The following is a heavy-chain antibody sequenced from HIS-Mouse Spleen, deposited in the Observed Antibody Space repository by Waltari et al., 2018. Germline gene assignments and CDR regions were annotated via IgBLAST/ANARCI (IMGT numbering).Heavy chain of an antibody. J-gene: IGHJ2*01. D-gene: IGHD6-13*01. CDR2: IYYSGST. CDR3: AREIPYSSSWYDWYFDL. CDR1: GGSISSSRYY. V-gene: IGHV4-39*07. Sequence: QLQLQKSGPGLVKPSETLSLTCTVSGGSISSSRYYWGWIGQPPGKGLEWIGSIYYSGSTYYNPSLKSRVTISVDTSKNQFSLKLSSVTAADTAVYYCAREIPYSSSWYDWYFDLWGRGTLVTVSS.